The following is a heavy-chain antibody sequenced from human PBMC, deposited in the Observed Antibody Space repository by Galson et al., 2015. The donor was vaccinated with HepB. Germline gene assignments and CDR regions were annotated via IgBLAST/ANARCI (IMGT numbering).Heavy chain of an antibody. V-gene: IGHV3-30*04. CDR3: ARDGRYYDILTGYYLMAYFDY. CDR2: ISYDGSNK. J-gene: IGHJ4*02. CDR1: GFTFSSYA. D-gene: IGHD3-9*01. Sequence: SLRLSCAASGFTFSSYAMHWVRQAPGKGLEWVAVISYDGSNKYYADSVKGRFTISRDNSKNTLYLQMNSLRAEDTAVYYCARDGRYYDILTGYYLMAYFDYWGQGTLVTISS.